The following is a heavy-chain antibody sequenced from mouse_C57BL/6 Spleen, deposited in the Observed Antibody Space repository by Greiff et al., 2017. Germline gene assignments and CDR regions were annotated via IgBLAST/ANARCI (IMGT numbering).Heavy chain of an antibody. Sequence: QVQLQQSGAELVKPGASVKLSCKASGYTFTEYTIHWVKQRSGQGLEWIGWFYPGSGSIKYNEKFKDKATLTADKSSSTVYIELSRLTSEDSAVYCCARHEEHHYYGSSPYYFDYWGQGTTLTVSS. J-gene: IGHJ2*01. V-gene: IGHV1-62-2*01. CDR2: FYPGSGSI. CDR3: ARHEEHHYYGSSPYYFDY. CDR1: GYTFTEYT. D-gene: IGHD1-1*01.